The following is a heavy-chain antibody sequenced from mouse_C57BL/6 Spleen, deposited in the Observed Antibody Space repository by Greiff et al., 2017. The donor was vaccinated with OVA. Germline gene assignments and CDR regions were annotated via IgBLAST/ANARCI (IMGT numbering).Heavy chain of an antibody. Sequence: VQLQQSGPELVKPGASVKISCKASGYSFTGYYMNWVKQSPEKSLEWLGEINPSTGGTTYNQKFKAKATLTVDKSSSTAYMQLKSLTSEDSAVYYCARGGYDLYYFDYWGQGTTLTVSS. J-gene: IGHJ2*01. D-gene: IGHD2-3*01. CDR1: GYSFTGYY. CDR2: INPSTGGT. V-gene: IGHV1-42*01. CDR3: ARGGYDLYYFDY.